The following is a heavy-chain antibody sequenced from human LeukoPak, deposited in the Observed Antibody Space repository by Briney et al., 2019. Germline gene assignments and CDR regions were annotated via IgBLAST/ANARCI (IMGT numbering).Heavy chain of an antibody. CDR2: IKQDGSVN. CDR1: GFTFSSYW. Sequence: PGGSLRLSCAASGFTFSSYWMNWVRQAPGKGLEWVANIKQDGSVNYYVDSVKGRFTISRDNAKNSLYLQMNSLRAEDTAVYYCARDGAPDAHCSSSSCAIRWGQGTLVTVSS. J-gene: IGHJ4*02. V-gene: IGHV3-7*01. D-gene: IGHD2-2*01. CDR3: ARDGAPDAHCSSSSCAIR.